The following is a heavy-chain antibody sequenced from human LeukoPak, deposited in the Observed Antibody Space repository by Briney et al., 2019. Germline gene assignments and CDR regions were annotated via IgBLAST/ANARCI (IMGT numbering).Heavy chain of an antibody. CDR1: GYTFTSYD. Sequence: ASEKVSFRASGYTFTSYDINWVRQATGQGREWMGWMNPNSGNTGYAQKFQGRVTMTRNTSISTAYMELSSLRSEDTAVYYCARGRIAVAGGVWFDPWGQGTLVTVSS. V-gene: IGHV1-8*01. CDR3: ARGRIAVAGGVWFDP. J-gene: IGHJ5*02. CDR2: MNPNSGNT. D-gene: IGHD6-19*01.